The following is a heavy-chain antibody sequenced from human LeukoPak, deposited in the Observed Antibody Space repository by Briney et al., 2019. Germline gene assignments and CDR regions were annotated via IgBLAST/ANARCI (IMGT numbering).Heavy chain of an antibody. Sequence: ASVKVSCKASGYTFTGYYMHWVRQAPGQGLEWMGWINPNSGGTNYAQRLQGRVTMTRDTSIRTAYTELSRLRSDDTAVYYCARGQLSNTAMVTRWGQGTLVTVSS. V-gene: IGHV1-2*02. CDR3: ARGQLSNTAMVTR. D-gene: IGHD5-18*01. J-gene: IGHJ4*02. CDR1: GYTFTGYY. CDR2: INPNSGGT.